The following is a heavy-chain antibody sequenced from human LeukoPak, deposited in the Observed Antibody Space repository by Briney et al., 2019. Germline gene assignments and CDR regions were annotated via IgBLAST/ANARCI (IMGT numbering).Heavy chain of an antibody. CDR2: IYYSGST. CDR1: GGSISSGDYY. D-gene: IGHD3-10*01. CDR3: ARHYYGSGSSNN. V-gene: IGHV4-30-4*01. J-gene: IGHJ4*02. Sequence: SETLSLTCTVSGGSISSGDYYWSWIRQPPGKGLEWIGYIYYSGSTYYNPSLKSRVTISVDTSKNQFSLKLSSVTAADTAVYYCARHYYGSGSSNNWGQGTRVTVSS.